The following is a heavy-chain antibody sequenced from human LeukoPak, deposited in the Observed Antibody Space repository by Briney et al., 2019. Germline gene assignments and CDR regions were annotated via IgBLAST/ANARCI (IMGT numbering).Heavy chain of an antibody. J-gene: IGHJ6*02. D-gene: IGHD2-8*01. CDR1: GFTFSSYA. V-gene: IGHV3-23*01. CDR3: ASVYLYGMDV. CDR2: ISGSGGST. Sequence: GGSLRLSCAASGFTFSSYAMSWVRQAPGKGLEWVSAISGSGGSTYYADSVKGRFTISRDNSKNTLYLQMNSLRTEDTAVYYCASVYLYGMDVWGQGTTVTVSS.